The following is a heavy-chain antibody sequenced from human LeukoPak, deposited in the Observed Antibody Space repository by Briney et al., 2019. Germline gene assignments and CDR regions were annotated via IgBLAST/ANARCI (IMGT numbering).Heavy chain of an antibody. D-gene: IGHD6-13*01. CDR1: GYNFTNYW. V-gene: IGHV5-51*01. CDR2: IFPGDSDT. Sequence: GESLKISCKVSGYNFTNYWIGWVRQMPGKGLEWMGIIFPGDSDTRYSPSFEGQVTISADKSISTAYLQWRSLKASVTAMYYCARHPIAAGGAYNWFDPWGQGTLVTVSS. J-gene: IGHJ5*02. CDR3: ARHPIAAGGAYNWFDP.